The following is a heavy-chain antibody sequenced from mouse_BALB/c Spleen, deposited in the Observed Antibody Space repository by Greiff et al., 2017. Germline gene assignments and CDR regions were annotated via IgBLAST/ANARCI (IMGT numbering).Heavy chain of an antibody. D-gene: IGHD1-2*01. V-gene: IGHV5-6-5*01. Sequence: EVKLVESGGGLVQPGGSLKLSCAASGFTFSSYTMSWVRQTPEKRLEWVASISSGGSTYYPDSVKGRFTISRDNARNILYLQMSSLRSEDTAMYYCAREDYGLDDWGQGTTLTVSS. CDR3: AREDYGLDD. CDR2: ISSGGST. J-gene: IGHJ2*01. CDR1: GFTFSSYT.